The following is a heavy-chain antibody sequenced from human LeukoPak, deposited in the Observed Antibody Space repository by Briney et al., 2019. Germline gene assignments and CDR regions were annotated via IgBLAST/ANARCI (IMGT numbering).Heavy chain of an antibody. CDR3: ARDYSAASNFWSGYRRPYFDY. J-gene: IGHJ4*02. Sequence: ASVKVSCKASGYTFTSYGISWVRQAPGQGLEWMAWISAYNGNTNYAQKLQGRVTMTTDTSTSTVYMELRSLRSDDTAVYYCARDYSAASNFWSGYRRPYFDYWGQGTLVTVSS. V-gene: IGHV1-18*01. CDR1: GYTFTSYG. CDR2: ISAYNGNT. D-gene: IGHD3-3*01.